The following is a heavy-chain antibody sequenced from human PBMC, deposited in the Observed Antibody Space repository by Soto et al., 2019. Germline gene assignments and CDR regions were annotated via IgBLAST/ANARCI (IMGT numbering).Heavy chain of an antibody. CDR2: IDPSDSQT. J-gene: IGHJ4*02. Sequence: GASLKISCKGSGYSFAGYWITWVRQKPGKGLEWMGRIDPSDSQTYYSPSFRGHVTISATKSITTVFLQWSSLRASDTAMYYCARQIYDSDTGPNFQYYFDSWGQGTPVTVSS. CDR1: GYSFAGYW. D-gene: IGHD3-22*01. CDR3: ARQIYDSDTGPNFQYYFDS. V-gene: IGHV5-10-1*01.